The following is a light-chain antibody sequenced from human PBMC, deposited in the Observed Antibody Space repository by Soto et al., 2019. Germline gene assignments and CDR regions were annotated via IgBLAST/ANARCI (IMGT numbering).Light chain of an antibody. CDR3: QQYNNWPPLT. CDR1: QSVSSN. V-gene: IGKV3D-15*01. J-gene: IGKJ4*01. CDR2: GAS. Sequence: EIVMTQSPATLSVSPGERATLSCRASQSVSSNLVWYQQKPGQAPRLLIYGASTRATGIPARFSGGGSGTEFTLTISGLQSEDFAVYYCQQYNNWPPLTFGGGTKVEIK.